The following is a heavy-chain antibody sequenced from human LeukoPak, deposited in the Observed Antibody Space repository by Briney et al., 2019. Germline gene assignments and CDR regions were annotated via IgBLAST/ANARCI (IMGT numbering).Heavy chain of an antibody. J-gene: IGHJ4*02. CDR1: GFPFSSYW. Sequence: GGSLRLSCVASGFPFSSYWMNWVRQAPGKGLEWVGRVKNRGDGRTTDYAAPVKGRFTISRDDSKRTVYLQMNSLKTEDTAVYFCTTEYYGGLDYWGQGTLVTVSS. CDR2: VKNRGDGRTT. D-gene: IGHD3-16*01. CDR3: TTEYYGGLDY. V-gene: IGHV3-15*07.